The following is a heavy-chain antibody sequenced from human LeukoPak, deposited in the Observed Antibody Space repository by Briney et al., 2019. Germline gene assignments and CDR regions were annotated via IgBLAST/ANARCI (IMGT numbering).Heavy chain of an antibody. J-gene: IGHJ4*02. Sequence: SETLSLTCTVSGGSISSGGYYWSWIRQHPGKGLEWIGYIYYSGSTYYNPSLKSRVTISVDTSKNQFSLKLSSVAAADTAVYYCARYYYDSSGYYYIDYWGQGTLVTVSS. CDR2: IYYSGST. CDR1: GGSISSGGYY. V-gene: IGHV4-31*03. D-gene: IGHD3-22*01. CDR3: ARYYYDSSGYYYIDY.